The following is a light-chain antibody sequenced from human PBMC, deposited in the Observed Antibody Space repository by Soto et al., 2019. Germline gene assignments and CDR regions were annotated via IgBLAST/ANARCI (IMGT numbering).Light chain of an antibody. V-gene: IGKV1-39*01. CDR1: ASISDY. CDR2: SAS. Sequence: IQLTQSPSSLSASVGDRVTIVCRARASISDYLNWYQLKSGEAPKVLIYSASTFRGGVPSRFSGTGSGTEFTLTISSLQPEDVATYYCQQTFSHRLSFGGGTTVEIK. CDR3: QQTFSHRLS. J-gene: IGKJ4*01.